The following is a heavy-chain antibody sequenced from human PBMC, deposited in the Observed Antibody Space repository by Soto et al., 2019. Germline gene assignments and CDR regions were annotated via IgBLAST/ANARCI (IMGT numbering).Heavy chain of an antibody. D-gene: IGHD2-15*01. CDR1: GYTFTSYA. CDR2: INAGNGNT. Sequence: ASVKVSCKASGYTFTSYAMHWVRQAPGQRLEWMGWINAGNGNTKYSQKFQGRVTITRDTSASTAYMEVSSLRSEDTAVYYCAMVMNYYYMDVWGKGTTVTVSS. V-gene: IGHV1-3*01. J-gene: IGHJ6*03. CDR3: AMVMNYYYMDV.